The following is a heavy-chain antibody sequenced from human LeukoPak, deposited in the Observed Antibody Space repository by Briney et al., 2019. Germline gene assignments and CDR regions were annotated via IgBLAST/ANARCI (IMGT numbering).Heavy chain of an antibody. Sequence: TSETLSLTCTVSDSISSSDYCWGWIRQPPGKGLEWIGSINYSGTTNYNPSLESRVAILVDTSKNQFSLKLSSVTAADTAVYYCARHLVSSSSARPFDYWGQGTLVTVSS. CDR3: ARHLVSSSSARPFDY. CDR1: DSISSSDYC. D-gene: IGHD6-6*01. CDR2: INYSGTT. V-gene: IGHV4-39*01. J-gene: IGHJ4*02.